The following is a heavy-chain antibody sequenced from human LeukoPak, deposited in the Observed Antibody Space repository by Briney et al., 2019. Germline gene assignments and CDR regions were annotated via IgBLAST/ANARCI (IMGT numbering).Heavy chain of an antibody. CDR3: ARHIGGRYYYYYMDV. Sequence: SETLSLTCTVSGGSISSSSYYWGWIRQPPGKGLEWIGNIYYIGSTYYNPSLKSRVTISVDTSKNQFSLKLSSVTAADTAVYYCARHIGGRYYYYYMDVWGKGTTVTVSS. J-gene: IGHJ6*03. V-gene: IGHV4-39*01. CDR2: IYYIGST. CDR1: GGSISSSSYY. D-gene: IGHD3-16*02.